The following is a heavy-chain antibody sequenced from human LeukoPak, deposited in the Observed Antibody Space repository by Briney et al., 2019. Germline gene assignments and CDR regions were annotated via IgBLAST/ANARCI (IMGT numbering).Heavy chain of an antibody. Sequence: TGGSLRLSCAASGFSFSSDAMSWVRQAPGKGLELVSAISGSGGSTYYADSVKGRFIISRDNSKNTLYLQMSSLRAEDTAVYYCAKGLRFFDYWGQGTLVTVSA. CDR2: ISGSGGST. CDR3: AKGLRFFDY. V-gene: IGHV3-23*01. D-gene: IGHD3-3*01. CDR1: GFSFSSDA. J-gene: IGHJ4*02.